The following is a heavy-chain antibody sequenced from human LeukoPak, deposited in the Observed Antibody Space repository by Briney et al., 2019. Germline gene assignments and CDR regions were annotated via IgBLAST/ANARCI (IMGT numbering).Heavy chain of an antibody. CDR2: ITSSSSYI. J-gene: IGHJ4*02. Sequence: GGSLRLFCAASGFIYSSYNMHWVRQAPGKGLEYVSSITSSSSYIYYADSVKGRFTISRDNAKNSLFLQMNSLRAEDTAVYYCARTRSGGSSGDYWGQGTLVTVSS. CDR3: ARTRSGGSSGDY. V-gene: IGHV3-21*01. D-gene: IGHD2-15*01. CDR1: GFIYSSYN.